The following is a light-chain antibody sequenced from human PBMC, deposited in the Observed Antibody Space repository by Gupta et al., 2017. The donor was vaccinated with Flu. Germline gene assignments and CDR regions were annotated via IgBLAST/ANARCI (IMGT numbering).Light chain of an antibody. CDR2: HND. CDR3: AQWDDILDGSV. J-gene: IGLJ2*01. V-gene: IGLV1-44*01. Sequence: QSVLTQPPSASGTPGQRVTIPCSGTSFHTGSETVSWYQHLPGAAPKGLIDHNDQRPSGAPARFAGDKAGASASLSIDDLRSEDEGVDYCAQWDDILDGSVFGGGTRVTVL. CDR1: SFHTGSET.